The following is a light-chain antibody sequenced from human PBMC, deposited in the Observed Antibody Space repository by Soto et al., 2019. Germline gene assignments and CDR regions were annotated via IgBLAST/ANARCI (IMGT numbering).Light chain of an antibody. CDR2: GAS. CDR3: QQYGTPRSVT. V-gene: IGKV3-20*01. J-gene: IGKJ5*01. CDR1: QSVDSNY. Sequence: EIVLTQSPGTLSLSPGEEATLSCRASQSVDSNYLAWYQQKPGQTPRLIIYGASGRADGIPYRFSGSGFGTDFTLTISKVEPEDFAVYYCQQYGTPRSVTFGQGTRLDI.